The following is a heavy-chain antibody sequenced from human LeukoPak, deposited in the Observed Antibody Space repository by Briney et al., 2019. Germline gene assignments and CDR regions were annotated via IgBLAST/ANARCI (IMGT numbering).Heavy chain of an antibody. Sequence: GGSLRLSCAASGFTFSSYGMHWVRQAPGKGLEWVAFIRYDGSNKYYADSVKGRFTISRDNSKNTLYLQMNSLRAEDTAVYYCAKTMAGYSSGWYFDYWGQGTLVTVSS. CDR1: GFTFSSYG. V-gene: IGHV3-30*02. CDR2: IRYDGSNK. J-gene: IGHJ4*02. D-gene: IGHD6-19*01. CDR3: AKTMAGYSSGWYFDY.